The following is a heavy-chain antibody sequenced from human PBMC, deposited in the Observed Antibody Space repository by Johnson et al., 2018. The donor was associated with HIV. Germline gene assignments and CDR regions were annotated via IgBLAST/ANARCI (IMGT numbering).Heavy chain of an antibody. CDR1: GFTISTFW. CDR3: ARAQLLADDAFNN. J-gene: IGHJ3*02. D-gene: IGHD6-6*01. V-gene: IGHV3-74*02. CDR2: ISGDGSSS. Sequence: VQLVESGGTLVQPGGSLRLSCEVSGFTISTFWMHWVRQVPGKGLMWVSRISGDGSSSSYADSVKGRFTISRDNAKNTLYLQLNSLRVEDTAIYYCARAQLLADDAFNNWGQGTMVTVSS.